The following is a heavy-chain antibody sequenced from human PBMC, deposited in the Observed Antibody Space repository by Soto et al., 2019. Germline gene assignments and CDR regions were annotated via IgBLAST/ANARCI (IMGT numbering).Heavy chain of an antibody. Sequence: GESLKISCKGSGYSFINYWINWVRQMPDKGLEWMGRIDPRDSYTNYSPSFQGHVTISIDKSINTAYLQWSSLKASDTAIYYCVRQYMFAARTSTTDLYPFGPTSLVTDL. V-gene: IGHV5-10-1*01. J-gene: IGHJ2*01. CDR1: GYSFINYW. CDR2: IDPRDSYT. D-gene: IGHD1-7*01. CDR3: VRQYMFAARTSTTDLYPFGPTSLVTDL.